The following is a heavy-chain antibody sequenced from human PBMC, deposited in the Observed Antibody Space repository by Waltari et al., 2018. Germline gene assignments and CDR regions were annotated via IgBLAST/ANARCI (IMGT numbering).Heavy chain of an antibody. J-gene: IGHJ4*02. D-gene: IGHD3-22*01. CDR2: ISSSGSII. CDR1: GFIFSSFN. V-gene: IGHV3-48*04. Sequence: EVQVVESGGGLVQPGGSLRLSCATSGFIFSSFNMNWVRQAPGKGLEWISYISSSGSIIYHADSVKGRFTISRDNAKNSLYLQMNSLRLEDTAVYYCARDEDFSGYGRLSLDSWGQGTLVTVSS. CDR3: ARDEDFSGYGRLSLDS.